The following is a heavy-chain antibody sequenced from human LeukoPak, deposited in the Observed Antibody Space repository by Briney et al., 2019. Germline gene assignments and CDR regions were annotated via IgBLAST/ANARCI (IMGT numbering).Heavy chain of an antibody. V-gene: IGHV3-7*03. J-gene: IGHJ4*02. CDR2: IKQDGSEK. D-gene: IGHD3-22*01. CDR3: ARAATYYYDSSGYSEGY. CDR1: GFTFSSYW. Sequence: PGGSLRLSCAASGFTFSSYWMSWVRQAPGKGLEWVANIKQDGSEKYYVDSVKGRFTISRDNSKNTLYLQMNSLRAEDTAVYYCARAATYYYDSSGYSEGYWGQGTLVTVSS.